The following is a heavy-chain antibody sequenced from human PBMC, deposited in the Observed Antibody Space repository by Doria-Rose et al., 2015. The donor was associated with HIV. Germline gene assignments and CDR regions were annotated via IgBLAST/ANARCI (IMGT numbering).Heavy chain of an antibody. V-gene: IGHV2-26*01. J-gene: IGHJ4*02. CDR2: IFSDDES. D-gene: IGHD6-13*01. Sequence: QVTLKESGPVLVKPTETLTLTCTVSGVSLSSPGMGASWIRQPPGKALEWLANIFSDDESFYNTSLMSRLTISRGTSKSQVVLTMTDMDPVDTATYYCARIKSSRWYHKYYFDFWGQGTLVIVSA. CDR1: GVSLSSPGMG. CDR3: ARIKSSRWYHKYYFDF.